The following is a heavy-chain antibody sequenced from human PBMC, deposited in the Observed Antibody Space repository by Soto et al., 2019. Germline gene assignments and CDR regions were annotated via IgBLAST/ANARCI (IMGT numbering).Heavy chain of an antibody. CDR1: GGSLSGYY. CDR2: INHSGST. D-gene: IGHD6-6*01. Sequence: PSETLSLTCAVYGGSLSGYYWSWIRQPPGKGLEWIGEINHSGSTNYNPSLKSRVTISVDTSKNQFSLKLSSVTAADTAVYYCARGSIAARPSYYYYGMDVWGQGTTVTVSS. CDR3: ARGSIAARPSYYYYGMDV. V-gene: IGHV4-34*01. J-gene: IGHJ6*02.